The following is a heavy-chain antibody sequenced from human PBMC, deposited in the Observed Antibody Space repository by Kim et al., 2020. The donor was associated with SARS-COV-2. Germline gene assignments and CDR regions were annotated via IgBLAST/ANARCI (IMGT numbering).Heavy chain of an antibody. J-gene: IGHJ3*02. CDR3: AGGEDGHDAFDI. Sequence: SETLSLTCAVSGGSVSSGSHYWSWIRQSPGNRPEWIGDIYYTGSTRYFPSLKSRVTISLDTSKNQISLKMNSLTAADTAVYFCAGGEDGHDAFDICGQG. CDR1: GGSVSSGSHY. D-gene: IGHD3-16*01. V-gene: IGHV4-61*01. CDR2: IYYTGST.